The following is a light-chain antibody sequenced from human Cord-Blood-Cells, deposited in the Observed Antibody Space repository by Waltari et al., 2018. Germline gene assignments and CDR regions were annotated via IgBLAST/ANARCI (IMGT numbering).Light chain of an antibody. Sequence: SYVLTQPPSVSVAPGKPARITCGGNTIGRKSVHWYHQNPGQAPVLVIYYASDRPSGIRERCAGSKSGNKATLTMRRVEAGDEDDYDCQVWDSSSDHVVFGGGTNLTVL. CDR3: QVWDSSSDHVV. V-gene: IGLV3-21*04. CDR1: TIGRKS. CDR2: YAS. J-gene: IGLJ2*01.